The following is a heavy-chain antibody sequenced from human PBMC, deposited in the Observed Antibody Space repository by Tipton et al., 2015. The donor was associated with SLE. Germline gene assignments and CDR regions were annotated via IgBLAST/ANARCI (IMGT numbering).Heavy chain of an antibody. CDR2: MYYSGGT. V-gene: IGHV4-59*01. J-gene: IGHJ3*02. D-gene: IGHD1-1*01. CDR3: ARAAFNWNDRDALDI. Sequence: TLSLTCNVSGGSIRSYYWSWIRQATGKGLEWIGYMYYSGGTNYNPSLESRVSISLDTSKNQFSLRLRSVTAADTATYFCARAAFNWNDRDALDIWGQGTLVAVSS. CDR1: GGSIRSYY.